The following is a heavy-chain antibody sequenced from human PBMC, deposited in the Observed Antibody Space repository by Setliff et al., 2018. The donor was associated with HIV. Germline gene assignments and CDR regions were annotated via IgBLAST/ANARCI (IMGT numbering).Heavy chain of an antibody. CDR3: ARTVPHSAAQDAFDI. J-gene: IGHJ3*02. CDR1: GYSISSGYF. V-gene: IGHV4-38-2*02. D-gene: IGHD4-4*01. CDR2: FLHSGNA. Sequence: PSETLSLTCSVSGYSISSGYFWSWIRQPPGKGLEWIGSFLHSGNAHYSPPLNSRVTLSADTSKNQLSLKLTSVTAEDTGVYYCARTVPHSAAQDAFDIWGQGTVVTVSS.